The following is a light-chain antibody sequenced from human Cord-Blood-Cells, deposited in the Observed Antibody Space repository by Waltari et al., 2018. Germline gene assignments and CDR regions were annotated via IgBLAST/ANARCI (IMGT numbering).Light chain of an antibody. CDR2: GAS. J-gene: IGKJ1*01. CDR3: KQYGSSPRP. Sequence: ELVLTPSPGTLSLSPGHRATLSGRSSQSVSSSYLAWYQQKPGQAPRLRLYGASSRATGIPDRFSGSGCGIDFDISISRLECEDFVVYDCKQYGSSPRPFGHGTKVEIK. V-gene: IGKV3-20*01. CDR1: QSVSSSY.